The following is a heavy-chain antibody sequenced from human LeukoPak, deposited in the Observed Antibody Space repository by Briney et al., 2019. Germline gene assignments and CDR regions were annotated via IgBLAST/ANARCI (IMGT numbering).Heavy chain of an antibody. CDR3: ASANSGYDSYFDY. CDR2: IYYTGSA. Sequence: SETLSLTCTVSGDSISNSRYCWGWIRQPPGKGLEWIGNIYYTGSAYYTPSLESRVTISIATSKNQFSLKLRSVTAADTALYYCASANSGYDSYFDYWGQGTLVTVSS. D-gene: IGHD5-12*01. CDR1: GDSISNSRYC. J-gene: IGHJ4*02. V-gene: IGHV4-39*07.